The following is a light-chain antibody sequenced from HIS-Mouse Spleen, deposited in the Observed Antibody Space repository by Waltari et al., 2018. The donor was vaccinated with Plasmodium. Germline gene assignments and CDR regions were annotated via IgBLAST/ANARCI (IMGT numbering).Light chain of an antibody. J-gene: IGLJ3*02. CDR2: KDS. CDR3: YSAADNNRV. Sequence: SYELTQPSSVSVSPGQTARITCSGAVLAKNYALWFQQKPGQAPVLVIYKDSERPSGIPERFSGSSSGTTVTLTISGAQVEDEADYYCYSAADNNRVFGGGTKLTVL. V-gene: IGLV3-27*01. CDR1: VLAKNY.